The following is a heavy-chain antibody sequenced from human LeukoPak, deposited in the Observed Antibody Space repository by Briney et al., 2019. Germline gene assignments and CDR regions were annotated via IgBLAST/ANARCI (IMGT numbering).Heavy chain of an antibody. CDR3: AAVRTSPQDFYDDTASRNPFDY. V-gene: IGHV1-24*01. J-gene: IGHJ4*02. D-gene: IGHD5-18*01. Sequence: ASVKVSFKVSGHTLTQLSMHWVRQAPGKGRERIGGFHPDDSAPNLAQNFQGRISMTEDTSIDTAYLDLTSLTSDDTAVYFCAAVRTSPQDFYDDTASRNPFDYWGQGTLVTVSS. CDR1: GHTLTQLS. CDR2: FHPDDSAP.